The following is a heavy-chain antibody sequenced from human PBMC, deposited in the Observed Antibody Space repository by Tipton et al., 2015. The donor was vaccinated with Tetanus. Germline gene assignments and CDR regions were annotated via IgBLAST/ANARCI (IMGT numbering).Heavy chain of an antibody. D-gene: IGHD2-21*02. Sequence: TLSLTCTVSGGSITNGGYYWSWIRQHPGQGLDWIGYISYTGTTHYNPSLKSRVTISLDRSKNQFSLKLTSATAADAADYYCSTVGLVTASVKSGGQGPLVTVSS. V-gene: IGHV4-31*03. CDR1: GGSITNGGYY. J-gene: IGHJ5*01. CDR3: STVGLVTASVKS. CDR2: ISYTGTT.